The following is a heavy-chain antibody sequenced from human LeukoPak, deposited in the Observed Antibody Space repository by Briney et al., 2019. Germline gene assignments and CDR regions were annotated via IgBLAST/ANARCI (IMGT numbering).Heavy chain of an antibody. CDR1: GGSFSGYY. CDR2: INHSGST. V-gene: IGHV4-34*01. CDR3: ARTSGGSCYAFDY. J-gene: IGHJ4*02. D-gene: IGHD2-15*01. Sequence: SETLSLTCAVYGGSFSGYYWSWIRQPPGKGLEWIGEINHSGSTNYNPSLKSRVTISVDTSKNQFSLKLSSVAAADTAVYYCARTSGGSCYAFDYWGQGTLVTVSS.